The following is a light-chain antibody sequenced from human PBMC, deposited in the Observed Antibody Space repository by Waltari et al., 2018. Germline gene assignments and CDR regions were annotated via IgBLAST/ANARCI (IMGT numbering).Light chain of an antibody. J-gene: IGKJ2*01. CDR3: QQYRSAPYT. CDR2: HSS. V-gene: IGKV3-20*01. CDR1: QTVGAY. Sequence: EYVLTQSPGTLSLSPGEGATLSCRASQTVGAYLAWYQQTPGQAPRRLIYHSSNRATGIPDRFSGSGSGTDFTLTITRLEPEDFAVYYCQQYRSAPYTFGQGTKLEIK.